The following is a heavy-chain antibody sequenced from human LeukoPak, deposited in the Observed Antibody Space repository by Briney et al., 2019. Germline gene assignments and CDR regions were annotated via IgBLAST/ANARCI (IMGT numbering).Heavy chain of an antibody. CDR3: ARGPMTVITL. CDR1: GFTLGGYW. D-gene: IGHD2/OR15-2a*01. J-gene: IGHJ4*02. Sequence: QSGGSLRLSCAASGFTLGGYWMSWVRQAPGRGLEWVANINEDGSEKNYVDSLKGRSTISRDNAKNSVYLQMDSLRVDDTAVYYCARGPMTVITLGGQGTLVTV. V-gene: IGHV3-7*01. CDR2: INEDGSEK.